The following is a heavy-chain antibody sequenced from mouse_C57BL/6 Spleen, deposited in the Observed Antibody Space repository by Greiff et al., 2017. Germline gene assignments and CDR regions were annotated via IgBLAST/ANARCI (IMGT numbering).Heavy chain of an antibody. Sequence: QVQLQESGPELVKPGASVKISCKASGYAFSSSWMNWVKQRPGKGLEWIGRIYPGDGDTNYNGKFKGKATLTADKSSSTAYMQLSSLTSVDSAVYFCAIDYLYAMDYWGQGTSVTVSS. D-gene: IGHD2-4*01. V-gene: IGHV1-82*01. CDR1: GYAFSSSW. CDR3: AIDYLYAMDY. CDR2: IYPGDGDT. J-gene: IGHJ4*01.